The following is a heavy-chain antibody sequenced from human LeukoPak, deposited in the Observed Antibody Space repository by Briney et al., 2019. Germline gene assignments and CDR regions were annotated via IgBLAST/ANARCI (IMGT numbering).Heavy chain of an antibody. D-gene: IGHD6-19*01. J-gene: IGHJ4*02. CDR1: GFTFSSCA. Sequence: GGSLRLSCAVSGFTFSSCAMSWVRQAPGKGLEWVSGISGSGDSTSYADSVKGRFSVSRDNSKNTLYLQVNSLRAEDTALYYCARNISSGWYVDYWGPGTLVTVSS. CDR2: ISGSGDST. CDR3: ARNISSGWYVDY. V-gene: IGHV3-23*01.